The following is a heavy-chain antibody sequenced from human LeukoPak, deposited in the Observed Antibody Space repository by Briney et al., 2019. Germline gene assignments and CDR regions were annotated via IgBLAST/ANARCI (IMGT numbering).Heavy chain of an antibody. Sequence: GGSLRLSCAASGFTFSNYWMHWVRQAPGKGLEWVAVISYDGSNKYYADSVKGRFTISRDNSKNTLYLQMNSPRAEDTAVYYCARGIAVAGTFGWFDPWGQGTLVTVSS. D-gene: IGHD6-19*01. J-gene: IGHJ5*02. CDR2: ISYDGSNK. CDR1: GFTFSNYW. CDR3: ARGIAVAGTFGWFDP. V-gene: IGHV3-30-3*01.